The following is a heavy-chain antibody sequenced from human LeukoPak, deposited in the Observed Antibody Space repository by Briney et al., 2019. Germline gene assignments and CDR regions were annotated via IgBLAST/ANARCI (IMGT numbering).Heavy chain of an antibody. Sequence: GGSLRLSCAASGFTFSGSGMSWVRQAPGKGLEWISSSGDSDGSTYYADSLKGRFTISRDNSKNTLYLQMNNLRAEDTAVYYCAKRGCRGTCNPLAYWGQGALVTVSP. D-gene: IGHD2-15*01. CDR2: SGDSDGST. V-gene: IGHV3-23*01. J-gene: IGHJ4*02. CDR3: AKRGCRGTCNPLAY. CDR1: GFTFSGSG.